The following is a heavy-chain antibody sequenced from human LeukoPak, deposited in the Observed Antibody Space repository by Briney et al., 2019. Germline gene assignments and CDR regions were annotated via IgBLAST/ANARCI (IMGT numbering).Heavy chain of an antibody. Sequence: SEALSLTCTVAGGSISSGDYYWSWIRQPPGKGLEWIGYIYYSGSTYYNPSLKSRVTISVDTSKNQFSLKLSSVTAADTAVYYCARTYCSSTSCYLHWYFDLWGRGTLVTVSS. V-gene: IGHV4-30-4*08. CDR3: ARTYCSSTSCYLHWYFDL. J-gene: IGHJ2*01. D-gene: IGHD2-2*01. CDR2: IYYSGST. CDR1: GGSISSGDYY.